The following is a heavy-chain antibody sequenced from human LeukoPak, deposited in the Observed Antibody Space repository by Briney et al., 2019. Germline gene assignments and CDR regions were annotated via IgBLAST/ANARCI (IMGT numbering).Heavy chain of an antibody. CDR3: AKGDLITYYYDSSGYLFGY. CDR2: ISGSGGST. Sequence: GGSLRLSCAASGFTFSSYAMSWVRQAPGKGLEWVSAISGSGGSTYYADSVKGRFTISRDNSKNTLYLQMNSLRAEDTAVYYCAKGDLITYYYDSSGYLFGYWGQGTLVTVSS. J-gene: IGHJ4*02. CDR1: GFTFSSYA. V-gene: IGHV3-23*01. D-gene: IGHD3-22*01.